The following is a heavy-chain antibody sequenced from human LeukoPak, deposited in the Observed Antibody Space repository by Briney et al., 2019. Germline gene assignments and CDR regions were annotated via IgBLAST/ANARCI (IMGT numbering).Heavy chain of an antibody. CDR2: ISSGSRTI. Sequence: GGSLRLSCAASGFTFSSYGMNWVRQAPGKGLEWLSYISSGSRTIYYADSVKGRFTLSRDNGKNSLYLQMNSLRAEDTAVYYCARESISGHRDFDYWGQGTLVTVSS. J-gene: IGHJ4*02. CDR1: GFTFSSYG. V-gene: IGHV3-48*01. CDR3: ARESISGHRDFDY. D-gene: IGHD1-26*01.